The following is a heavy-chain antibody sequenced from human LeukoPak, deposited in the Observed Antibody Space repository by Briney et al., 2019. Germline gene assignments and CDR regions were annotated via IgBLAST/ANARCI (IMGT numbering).Heavy chain of an antibody. CDR2: IYYSGST. CDR1: GGSISSSSYY. D-gene: IGHD3-16*02. Sequence: PSETLSLTCTVSGGSISSSSYYWGWIRQPPGKGLEWIGSIYYSGSTYYNPSLKSRVTISVDTSKNQFSLKLSSVTAADTAVYYCASNHAGELSLFVWDYWGQGTLVTVSS. V-gene: IGHV4-39*07. CDR3: ASNHAGELSLFVWDY. J-gene: IGHJ4*02.